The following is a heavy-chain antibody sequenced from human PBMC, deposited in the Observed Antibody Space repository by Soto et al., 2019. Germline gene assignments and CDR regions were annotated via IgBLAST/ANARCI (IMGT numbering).Heavy chain of an antibody. Sequence: WETLSLTGTVSGGSVGSGYYYWSWIRQPPGKGLEWIGYIYYSGSTNYDPSLKSLVTISRDTSKNQFSLKLSSVTAADTAVYYCAREGCSGGSCYSGYNLGIDYWGQGTLVTVSS. CDR3: AREGCSGGSCYSGYNLGIDY. J-gene: IGHJ4*02. D-gene: IGHD2-15*01. CDR2: IYYSGST. CDR1: GGSVGSGYYY. V-gene: IGHV4-61*01.